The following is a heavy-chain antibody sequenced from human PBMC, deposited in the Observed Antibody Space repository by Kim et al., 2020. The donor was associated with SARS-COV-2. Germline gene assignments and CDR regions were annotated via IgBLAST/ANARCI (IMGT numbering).Heavy chain of an antibody. D-gene: IGHD2-15*01. CDR3: AKDRGTYCSGGSCSTRFDY. V-gene: IGHV3-23*01. J-gene: IGHJ4*02. Sequence: GRFTSSRDNSKNTLYLEMNSLSAEDTAVYYCAKDRGTYCSGGSCSTRFDYWGQGTLVTVSS.